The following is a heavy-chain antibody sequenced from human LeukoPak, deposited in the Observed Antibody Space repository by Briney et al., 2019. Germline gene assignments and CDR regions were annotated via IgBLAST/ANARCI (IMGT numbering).Heavy chain of an antibody. CDR1: GGSISSYY. CDR3: AREGYYDSSGYYLAFANAFDI. V-gene: IGHV4-59*01. J-gene: IGHJ3*02. D-gene: IGHD3-22*01. Sequence: PSETLSLTCTVSGGSISSYYWSWIRQPPGKGLEWIGYIYYSGSTNYNPSLKSRVTISVDTSKNQFSLKLSSVTAADTAVYYCAREGYYDSSGYYLAFANAFDIWGQGTMVTVSS. CDR2: IYYSGST.